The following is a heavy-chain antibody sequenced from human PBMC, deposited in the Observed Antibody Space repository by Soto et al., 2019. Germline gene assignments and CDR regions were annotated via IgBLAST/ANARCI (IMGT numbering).Heavy chain of an antibody. V-gene: IGHV1-69*06. CDR3: ARGHSSGYYYAEWFDP. J-gene: IGHJ5*02. CDR2: IIPIFGTA. Sequence: QVQLVQSGAEVKKPGSSVKVSCKASGGTFSSYAISWVRQAPGQGLEWMGGIIPIFGTANYAQKFQGRVTITADKSTSTAYMELRSLRSEDTAVYYCARGHSSGYYYAEWFDPWGQGTLVTVSS. D-gene: IGHD3-22*01. CDR1: GGTFSSYA.